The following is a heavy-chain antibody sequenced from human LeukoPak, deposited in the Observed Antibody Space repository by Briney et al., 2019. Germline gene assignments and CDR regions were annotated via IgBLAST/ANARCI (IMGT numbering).Heavy chain of an antibody. CDR1: GFTFSSYA. CDR3: ARRARLRYFDWLDSAFGPLDY. J-gene: IGHJ4*02. CDR2: ISYDGSNK. Sequence: SGGPLRLSCAASGFTFSSYAMHWVRQAPGKALEWVAVISYDGSNKYYADSVKGRFTISRDNSKNTLYLQMNSLRAEDTAVYYCARRARLRYFDWLDSAFGPLDYWGQGTLVTVSS. D-gene: IGHD3-9*01. V-gene: IGHV3-30-3*01.